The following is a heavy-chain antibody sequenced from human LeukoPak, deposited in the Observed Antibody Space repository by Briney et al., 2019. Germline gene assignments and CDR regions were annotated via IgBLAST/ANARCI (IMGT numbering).Heavy chain of an antibody. CDR1: GLTLTSYE. Sequence: GGSLRLSCAASGLTLTSYEMNWGRLAPGKGLEWISYISRTGNSIYYADSVKGRFTVSRDSAKNSLYLQMNSLRAEDTAVYYCARGPYSSNWYVDYWGQGTLVTVSS. CDR2: ISRTGNSI. V-gene: IGHV3-48*03. J-gene: IGHJ4*02. D-gene: IGHD6-13*01. CDR3: ARGPYSSNWYVDY.